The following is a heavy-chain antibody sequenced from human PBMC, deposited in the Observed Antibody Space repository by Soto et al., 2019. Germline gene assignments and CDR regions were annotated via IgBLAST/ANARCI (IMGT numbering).Heavy chain of an antibody. CDR3: AKEYSTSFDY. V-gene: IGHV3-23*01. CDR1: GFTFSNYA. D-gene: IGHD6-6*01. CDR2: ISAGGSNT. J-gene: IGHJ4*02. Sequence: GGSLRLSCAASGFTFSNYAMNWVRQAPGKGLEWVSAISAGGSNTDYADSVKGRFTISSDNSKNTLYLQMSSLRAEDTAVYYCAKEYSTSFDYWGQGTLVTVSS.